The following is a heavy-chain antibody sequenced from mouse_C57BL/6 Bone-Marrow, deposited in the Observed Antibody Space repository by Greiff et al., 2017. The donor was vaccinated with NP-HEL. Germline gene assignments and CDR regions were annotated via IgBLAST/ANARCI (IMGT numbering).Heavy chain of an antibody. V-gene: IGHV1-39*01. J-gene: IGHJ3*01. CDR3: ARMGRFAY. D-gene: IGHD4-1*01. CDR2: LNPNYGPT. CDR1: GYSFTASN. Sequence: VQLKESGPELVKPGASVKISCKASGYSFTASNIHWVPPSPGKLLSWIVLLNPNYGPTSYNQKFKGKATLTVDQSSSTAYMQLNSLTSEDSAVYYCARMGRFAYWGQGTLVTVSA.